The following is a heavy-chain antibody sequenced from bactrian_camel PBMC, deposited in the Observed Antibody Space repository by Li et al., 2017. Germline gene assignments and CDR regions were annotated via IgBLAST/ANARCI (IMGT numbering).Heavy chain of an antibody. CDR1: GYDISTCE. V-gene: IGHV3-2*01. J-gene: IGHJ4*01. CDR2: IRTGYPFNT. Sequence: HVQLVESGGGSVQAGGSLKLSCTSSGYDISTCEKGWFRQAPGKERESVASIRTGYPFNTRYHDSVKGRFTISQDSTKNTLFLQMNTLKPEDTAMYYCAADFARRRNGVPNCSRARRDYAYWGQGTQVTVS. CDR3: AADFARRRNGVPNCSRARRDYAY. D-gene: IGHD5*01.